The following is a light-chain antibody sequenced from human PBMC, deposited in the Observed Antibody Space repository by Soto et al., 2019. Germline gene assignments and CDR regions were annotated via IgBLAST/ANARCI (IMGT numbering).Light chain of an antibody. CDR2: SNN. CDR1: SSNIGSNT. V-gene: IGLV1-44*01. Sequence: QSVLTQPPSASGAPGQRVTISCSGSSSNIGSNTVNWYQQLPGTAPKVLIQSNNHRPSGVPYRFSGSKSGTSASLAISGLQSEDEADYYCAAWDDSLNGPVFGGGTKLTVL. CDR3: AAWDDSLNGPV. J-gene: IGLJ3*02.